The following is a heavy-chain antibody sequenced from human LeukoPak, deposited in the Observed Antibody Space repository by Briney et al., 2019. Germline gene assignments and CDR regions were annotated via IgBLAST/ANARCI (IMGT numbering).Heavy chain of an antibody. J-gene: IGHJ3*02. Sequence: ASVKVSCKASGYTFTSYYMHCVRQAPGQGLEWMGIINPSGGSTSYAQKFQGRVTMTRDTSTSTVYMELSSLRSEDTAVYYCARFDGGSAPGGHDAFDIWGQGTMVTVSS. D-gene: IGHD2-15*01. V-gene: IGHV1-46*01. CDR3: ARFDGGSAPGGHDAFDI. CDR1: GYTFTSYY. CDR2: INPSGGST.